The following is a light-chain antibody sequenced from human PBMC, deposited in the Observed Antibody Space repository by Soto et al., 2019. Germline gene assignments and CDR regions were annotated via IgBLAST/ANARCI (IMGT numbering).Light chain of an antibody. V-gene: IGKV3-11*01. Sequence: EIVLTQSPATLSLSPGERATLSCRASQSVSSYLAWYQQKPGQAPRLLIYDASNRATGIPDRFSGSGSGTDFTLTISGLEPEDFAVYYCQHFENSLWTFGQGTKVDIK. J-gene: IGKJ1*01. CDR2: DAS. CDR3: QHFENSLWT. CDR1: QSVSSY.